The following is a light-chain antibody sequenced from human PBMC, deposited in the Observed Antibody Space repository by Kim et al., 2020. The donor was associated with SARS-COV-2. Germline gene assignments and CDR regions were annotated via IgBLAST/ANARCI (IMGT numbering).Light chain of an antibody. CDR2: KVS. Sequence: PASVSLRYSQRRVYRDGNTYLDWFHQRPGQSPRHLIYKVSNRDSGVPDRCRGSGSGTDFTLQIGRVEGEDVGVYYCMQGTHWPFGIGRGATVDI. J-gene: IGKJ3*01. CDR1: QRRVYRDGNTY. CDR3: MQGTHWPFG. V-gene: IGKV2-30*01.